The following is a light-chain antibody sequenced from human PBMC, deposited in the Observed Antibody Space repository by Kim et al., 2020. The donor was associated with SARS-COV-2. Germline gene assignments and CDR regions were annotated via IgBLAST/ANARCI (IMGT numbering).Light chain of an antibody. V-gene: IGLV2-18*02. CDR3: FSFTSSGSFV. CDR1: TSDIGNYNR. CDR2: EVT. J-gene: IGLJ1*01. Sequence: GQSVTISCIGSTSDIGNYNRVSWYQQPPGTATKLLIYEVTKRPSGVPDRFSGSKSDNTASLTISGLQPEDEADYSCFSFTSSGSFVFGTGTKVTVL.